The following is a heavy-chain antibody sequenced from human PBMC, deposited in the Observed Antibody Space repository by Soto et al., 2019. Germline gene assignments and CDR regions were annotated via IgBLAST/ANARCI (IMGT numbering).Heavy chain of an antibody. J-gene: IGHJ4*02. CDR3: ARDPSVDTAMVMIYFDY. CDR1: GYTFTSYY. Sequence: VKVSCKASGYTFTSYYMHWVRQAPGQGLEWMGIINPSGGSTSYAQKFQGRVTMTRDTSTSTVYMELSSLRSEDTAVYYCARDPSVDTAMVMIYFDYWGQGTLVTVSS. V-gene: IGHV1-46*01. D-gene: IGHD5-18*01. CDR2: INPSGGST.